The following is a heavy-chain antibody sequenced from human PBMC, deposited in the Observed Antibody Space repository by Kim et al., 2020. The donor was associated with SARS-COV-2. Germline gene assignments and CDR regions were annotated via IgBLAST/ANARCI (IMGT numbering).Heavy chain of an antibody. D-gene: IGHD4-17*01. CDR3: TRNFDDGVFPDDDY. J-gene: IGHJ4*02. V-gene: IGHV3-73*01. Sequence: ASVRGRLTIARDESKLTAYLQMNSLKTEDTAVYYCTRNFDDGVFPDDDYWGQGTLVTVSS.